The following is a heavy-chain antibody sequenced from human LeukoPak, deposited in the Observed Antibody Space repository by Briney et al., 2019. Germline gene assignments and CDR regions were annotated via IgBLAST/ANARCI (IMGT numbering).Heavy chain of an antibody. V-gene: IGHV4-34*01. CDR2: INHSGST. Sequence: PSETLSLTCAVYGASFSGYYWSCISQPPGNGLEWIGEINHSGSTNYNPSLKSRVTISVDTSKNQFSLKLSSVTAADTAVYYCARGRKSAAGMGYDYWGQGTLVTVSS. CDR1: GASFSGYY. D-gene: IGHD6-13*01. CDR3: ARGRKSAAGMGYDY. J-gene: IGHJ4*02.